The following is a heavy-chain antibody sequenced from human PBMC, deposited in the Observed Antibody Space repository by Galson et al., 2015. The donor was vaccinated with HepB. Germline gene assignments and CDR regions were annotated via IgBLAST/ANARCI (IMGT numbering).Heavy chain of an antibody. D-gene: IGHD6-25*01. CDR2: ISGGAGDT. J-gene: IGHJ4*02. CDR1: GFIFSKYA. V-gene: IGHV3-23*01. CDR3: GKCTSRSGCFGLHLEY. Sequence: SLRLSCAASGFIFSKYAMHWVRQAPGKGLEWVSIISGGAGDTYSKYAASVKGRFAISRDNSKNILYPEMNSLRDEDTAVYYCGKCTSRSGCFGLHLEYWGQGTLVTVSS.